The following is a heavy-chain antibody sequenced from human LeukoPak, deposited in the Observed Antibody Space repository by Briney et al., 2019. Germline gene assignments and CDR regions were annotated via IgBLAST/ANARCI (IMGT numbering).Heavy chain of an antibody. Sequence: SQTLSLTCAISGDSVSSNSVAWNWIRQSPSRGLEWLGRTYYRSKWYTDYAVSVKSRITINPDTAKNQFSLQLNSVTPEDTAVYYCASSHYYINSLDSWGQGTLVTVSS. CDR1: GDSVSSNSVA. D-gene: IGHD4-23*01. J-gene: IGHJ4*02. V-gene: IGHV6-1*01. CDR2: TYYRSKWYT. CDR3: ASSHYYINSLDS.